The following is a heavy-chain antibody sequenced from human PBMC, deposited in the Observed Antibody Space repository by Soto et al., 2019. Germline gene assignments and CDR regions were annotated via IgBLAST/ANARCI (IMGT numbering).Heavy chain of an antibody. D-gene: IGHD3-3*01. J-gene: IGHJ4*02. CDR3: ARDFAYFDS. V-gene: IGHV4-61*01. Sequence: SETLSLTCTVSGGSFKRGSYSWSWIRQPPGKGLEWIGYVYHTGRTSYNPSLKSRVSIPMDTSKNQFSLNLDSVTAADTAVYFCARDFAYFDSWGQGTLVTVSS. CDR1: GGSFKRGSYS. CDR2: VYHTGRT.